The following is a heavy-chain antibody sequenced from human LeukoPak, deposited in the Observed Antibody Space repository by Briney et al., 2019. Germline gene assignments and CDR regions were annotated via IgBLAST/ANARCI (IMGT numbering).Heavy chain of an antibody. Sequence: GGSLRLSCAASVFIFSSYSMSWVREAPGKGLEWVSSISTSSSYIYYADSVKGRFTISRDNAKNSLYLQMNSLRAEDTAVYYCARILSSAWGELGYWGQGTLVTVSS. D-gene: IGHD6-19*01. J-gene: IGHJ4*02. CDR2: ISTSSSYI. CDR1: VFIFSSYS. V-gene: IGHV3-21*01. CDR3: ARILSSAWGELGY.